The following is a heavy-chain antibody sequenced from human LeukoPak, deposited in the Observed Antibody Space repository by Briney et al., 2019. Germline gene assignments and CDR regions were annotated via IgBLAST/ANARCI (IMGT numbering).Heavy chain of an antibody. D-gene: IGHD2-2*01. CDR1: GFTFSSYS. V-gene: IGHV3-21*01. CDR2: ISSSSSYI. CDR3: ARPLGYCSSTSCYFDY. Sequence: GGSLRLSCAASGFTFSSYSMNWVRQAPGKGLEWVSSISSSSSYIYYADSVKGRFTISRDNAKNSLYLQMNSLRAEDTAVYYCARPLGYCSSTSCYFDYWGQGTLVTVSS. J-gene: IGHJ4*02.